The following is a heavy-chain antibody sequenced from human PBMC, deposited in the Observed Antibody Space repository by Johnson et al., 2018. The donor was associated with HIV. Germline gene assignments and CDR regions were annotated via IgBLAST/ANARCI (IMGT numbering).Heavy chain of an antibody. V-gene: IGHV3-66*01. CDR3: AQLLQVKVFDV. Sequence: VQLVESGGGLVQPGGSLRLSCAASGFTFSSYWMHWVRQAPGKGLVWVSTLYSGGSTYYADSVKGRFTISRDNSKNTLYLQMNSLRAEDTAVYYCAQLLQVKVFDVWGQGTMVTVSS. J-gene: IGHJ3*01. CDR1: GFTFSSYW. CDR2: LYSGGST. D-gene: IGHD1-26*01.